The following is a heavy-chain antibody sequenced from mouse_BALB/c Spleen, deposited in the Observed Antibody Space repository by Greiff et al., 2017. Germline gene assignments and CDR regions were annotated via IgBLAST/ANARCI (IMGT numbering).Heavy chain of an antibody. CDR2: ISSGGSYT. CDR1: GFTFSSYA. Sequence: EVKLMESGGGLVKPGGSLKLSCAASGFTFSSYAMSWVRQTPEKRLEWVATISSGGSYTYYPDSVKGRFTISRDNAKNTLYLQMSSLRSEDTAMYYCARHGMTADSDADWGQGTLVTVSA. V-gene: IGHV5-9-3*01. CDR3: ARHGMTADSDAD. J-gene: IGHJ3*01. D-gene: IGHD1-1*01.